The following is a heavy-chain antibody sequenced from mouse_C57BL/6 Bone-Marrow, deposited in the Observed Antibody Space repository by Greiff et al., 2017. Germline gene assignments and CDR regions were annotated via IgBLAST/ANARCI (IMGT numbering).Heavy chain of an antibody. J-gene: IGHJ3*01. V-gene: IGHV1-15*01. CDR2: IDPETGGT. Sequence: ESGAELVRPGASVTLSCKASGYTFTDYEMHWVKQTPVHGLEWIGAIDPETGGTAYNQKFKGKAILTADKSSSTAYMELRSLTAEDSAGYYCTREGEDSGFAYWGQGTLVTVSA. CDR3: TREGEDSGFAY. CDR1: GYTFTDYE.